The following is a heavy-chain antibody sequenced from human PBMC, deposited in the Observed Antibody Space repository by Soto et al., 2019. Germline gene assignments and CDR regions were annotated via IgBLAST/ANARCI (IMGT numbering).Heavy chain of an antibody. CDR3: ARVGSRDAYNYVLDQ. CDR2: VISAPGSV. Sequence: QVQVVQSGAEVKKPGSSVKISCKASGRIFSSFPTSWVRQVPGQGLEWMGGVISAPGSVTYAPKFQRRVTMTAVNSAGIGYMELASLTSEDTAIYYCARVGSRDAYNYVLDQWGPGTMVTVSS. D-gene: IGHD5-18*01. J-gene: IGHJ1*01. V-gene: IGHV1-69*06. CDR1: GRIFSSFP.